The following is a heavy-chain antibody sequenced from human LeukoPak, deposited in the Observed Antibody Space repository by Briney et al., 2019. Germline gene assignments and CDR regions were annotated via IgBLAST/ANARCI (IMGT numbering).Heavy chain of an antibody. Sequence: GGSPRLSCAASGFTFSSYSMNWVRQAPGKGLEWVSSISSRSSYIYYADSVKGRFTISRDNAKNSLYLQMNSLRAEDTAVYYCARAGGEYNWNYIDYWGQGTLVTVSS. CDR2: ISSRSSYI. V-gene: IGHV3-21*01. D-gene: IGHD1-20*01. CDR1: GFTFSSYS. J-gene: IGHJ4*02. CDR3: ARAGGEYNWNYIDY.